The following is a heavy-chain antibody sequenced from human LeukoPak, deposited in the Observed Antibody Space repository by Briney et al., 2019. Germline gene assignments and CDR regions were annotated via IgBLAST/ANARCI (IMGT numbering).Heavy chain of an antibody. CDR2: VYSGDNT. CDR1: GFAVSSNY. Sequence: LTGESLRLSCAASGFAVSSNYMSWVRQAPGKGLEWVSVVYSGDNTYYAASVRGRFTISRDNSKNTLYLRMNSLRPEDTAVYFCARDAANSIAARYDYWGQGTLVTVSS. J-gene: IGHJ4*02. D-gene: IGHD6-6*01. CDR3: ARDAANSIAARYDY. V-gene: IGHV3-53*01.